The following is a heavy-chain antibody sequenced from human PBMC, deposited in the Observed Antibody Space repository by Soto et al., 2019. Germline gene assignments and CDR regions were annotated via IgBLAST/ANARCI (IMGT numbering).Heavy chain of an antibody. V-gene: IGHV1-69*13. CDR3: PGARWGSSFGR. CDR1: AVTFSSYA. CDR2: IIKRYGTA. J-gene: IGHJ6*02. D-gene: IGHD3-16*01. Sequence: AVKVSCKASAVTFSSYAISWVRQAPGQGLEWMGGIIKRYGTANNARLSKARVTINADEFTSTAYMDLSSLTSEDTAVYYRPGARWGSSFGRWGQGTTVTVSS.